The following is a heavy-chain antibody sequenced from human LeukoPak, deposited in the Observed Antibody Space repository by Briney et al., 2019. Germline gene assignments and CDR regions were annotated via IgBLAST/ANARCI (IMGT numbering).Heavy chain of an antibody. CDR1: GFTFSSYG. V-gene: IGHV3-30*18. D-gene: IGHD3-10*01. J-gene: IGHJ6*04. CDR3: AKDVRYGSGFVYYGMDV. Sequence: GGSLRLSCAASGFTFSSYGMHWVRQAPGKGLEWVAVISYDGSNKYNADSVKGRFTISRDNSKNTLYLQMNNLRAEDTAVYYCAKDVRYGSGFVYYGMDVWGKGTTVTVSS. CDR2: ISYDGSNK.